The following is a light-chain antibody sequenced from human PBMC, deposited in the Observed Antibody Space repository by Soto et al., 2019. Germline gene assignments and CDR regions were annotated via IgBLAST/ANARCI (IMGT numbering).Light chain of an antibody. V-gene: IGKV3-11*01. J-gene: IGKJ5*01. Sequence: EIVMTQSPATLSVSPGEGATLSFSASQSVSSYLAWYQQKPGQAPRLLIYDASNRATGIPARFSGSGSGTDFTLTISSLEPEDFAVYYCQQRSSWITFGQGTRLEI. CDR2: DAS. CDR1: QSVSSY. CDR3: QQRSSWIT.